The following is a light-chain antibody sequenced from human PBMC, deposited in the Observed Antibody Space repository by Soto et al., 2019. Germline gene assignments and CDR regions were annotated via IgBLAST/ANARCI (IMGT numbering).Light chain of an antibody. CDR3: QHYNRWPLT. V-gene: IGKV3-15*01. CDR2: GAF. Sequence: EIVITHSPFTLSVSPGERVTLSCRASHSVSSNLAWYQQKPGQAPSLLIYGAFTRATGIPARFSGTGSGTEFTLTISSLQSEDFAVYYCQHYNRWPLTFGGGTKVDIK. CDR1: HSVSSN. J-gene: IGKJ4*01.